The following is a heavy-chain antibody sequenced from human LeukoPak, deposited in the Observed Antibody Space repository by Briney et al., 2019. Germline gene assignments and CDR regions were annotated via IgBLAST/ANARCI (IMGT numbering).Heavy chain of an antibody. V-gene: IGHV4-34*01. Sequence: PSETLSLTCAVYGGSFSGYYWSWIRQPPGKGLEWIGEINHSGGTNYNPSLRSRVTISVDTSKNQFSLKLSSVTAADTAAYYCARGRTRTFDYWGQGTLVTVSS. D-gene: IGHD1/OR15-1a*01. CDR2: INHSGGT. J-gene: IGHJ4*02. CDR3: ARGRTRTFDY. CDR1: GGSFSGYY.